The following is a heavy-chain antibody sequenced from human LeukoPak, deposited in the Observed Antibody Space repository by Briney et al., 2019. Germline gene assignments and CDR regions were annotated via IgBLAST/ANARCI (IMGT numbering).Heavy chain of an antibody. V-gene: IGHV3-48*01. Sequence: GGSLRLSCAASGFTFSSYTMNWVRQAPGKGLEWVSYISSSSSTMYYADSVKGRFTISRDNAKNSLYLQMNSLRAEDTAVYYCARVGYYAEDAFDIWGQGTMVTVSS. CDR2: ISSSSSTM. CDR1: GFTFSSYT. CDR3: ARVGYYAEDAFDI. D-gene: IGHD3-10*01. J-gene: IGHJ3*02.